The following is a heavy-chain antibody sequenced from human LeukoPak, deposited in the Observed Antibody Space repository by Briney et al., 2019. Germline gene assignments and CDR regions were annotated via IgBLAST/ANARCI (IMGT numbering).Heavy chain of an antibody. V-gene: IGHV1-8*01. J-gene: IGHJ3*02. Sequence: ASVKVSCKASGYTFTSYDINWVRQATGQGLEWMGWMNPNSGNTGYAQKFQGKVTMTRNTSISTAYMELSSLRSEDTAVYYCARDRGYSYGFAFDIWGQGTMVTVSS. CDR3: ARDRGYSYGFAFDI. CDR1: GYTFTSYD. D-gene: IGHD5-18*01. CDR2: MNPNSGNT.